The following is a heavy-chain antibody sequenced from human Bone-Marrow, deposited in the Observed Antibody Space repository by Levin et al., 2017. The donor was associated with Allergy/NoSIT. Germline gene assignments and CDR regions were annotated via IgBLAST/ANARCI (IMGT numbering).Heavy chain of an antibody. D-gene: IGHD3-9*01. CDR3: AKSDYDILTGYYLDYFDY. V-gene: IGHV3-23*01. CDR2: ISGSGGST. Sequence: LSLTCAASGFTFSSYAMSWVRQAPGKGLEWVSAISGSGGSTYYADSVKGRFTISRDNSKNTLYLQMNSLRAEDTAVYYCAKSDYDILTGYYLDYFDYWGQGTLVTVSS. CDR1: GFTFSSYA. J-gene: IGHJ4*02.